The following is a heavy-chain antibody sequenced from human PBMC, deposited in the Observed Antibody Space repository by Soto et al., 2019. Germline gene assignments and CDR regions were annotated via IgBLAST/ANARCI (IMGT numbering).Heavy chain of an antibody. V-gene: IGHV4-34*01. J-gene: IGHJ4*02. CDR1: GGSFSGYY. D-gene: IGHD5-18*01. Sequence: KSSETLSLTCAVYGGSFSGYYWSWIRQPPGKGLEWIGEINHSGSTNYNPSLKSRVTISVDTSKNQFSLQLNSVTPEDTAVYYCAVEVIGGRYSYGLDYWGQGTLVTVSS. CDR3: AVEVIGGRYSYGLDY. CDR2: INHSGST.